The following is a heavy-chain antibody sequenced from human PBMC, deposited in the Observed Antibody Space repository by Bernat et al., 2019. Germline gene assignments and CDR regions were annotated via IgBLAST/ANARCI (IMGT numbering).Heavy chain of an antibody. V-gene: IGHV3-23*01. J-gene: IGHJ3*01. CDR2: ISGSGGST. CDR3: LLQGESGHDYSWNAFDV. CDR1: GFTYSTYG. Sequence: EVQLLESGGGLVQPGGSLRLSCEASGFTYSTYGMSWVRQAPGKGLEWVSGISGSGGSTYYADSLKGRFTISRDNSKNTLYLQMNSLRAEDTAVYYCLLQGESGHDYSWNAFDVRGQGTMVTVSS. D-gene: IGHD5-12*01.